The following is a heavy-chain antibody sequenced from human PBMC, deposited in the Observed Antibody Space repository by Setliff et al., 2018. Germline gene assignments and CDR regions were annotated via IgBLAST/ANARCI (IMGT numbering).Heavy chain of an antibody. D-gene: IGHD5-18*01. CDR3: ARVVGYSYGYYFDY. J-gene: IGHJ4*02. V-gene: IGHV4-59*11. Sequence: SETLSLTCTVSGGSISSHYWSWIRQPPGKGLEYIGNIYYSGSTNYNPSLKSRVTTSVDTSKNQFSLKLTSVTAADTAVYYCARVVGYSYGYYFDYWGQGTLVTVSS. CDR1: GGSISSHY. CDR2: IYYSGST.